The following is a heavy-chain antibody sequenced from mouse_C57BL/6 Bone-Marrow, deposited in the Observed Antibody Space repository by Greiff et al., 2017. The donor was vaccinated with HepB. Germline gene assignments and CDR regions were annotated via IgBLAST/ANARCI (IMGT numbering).Heavy chain of an antibody. J-gene: IGHJ3*01. Sequence: EVQLQQSGPELVKPGASVKISCKASGYTFTDYYMNWVKQSHGKSLEWIGDINPNNGGTSYNQKFKGKATLTVDKSSSTAYMELRSLTSEDSAVYYCAIPHYYGSPWFAYWGQGTLVTVSA. CDR3: AIPHYYGSPWFAY. V-gene: IGHV1-26*01. D-gene: IGHD1-1*01. CDR1: GYTFTDYY. CDR2: INPNNGGT.